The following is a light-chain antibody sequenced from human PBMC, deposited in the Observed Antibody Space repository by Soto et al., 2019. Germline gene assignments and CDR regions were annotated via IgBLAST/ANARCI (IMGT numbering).Light chain of an antibody. CDR2: GNS. J-gene: IGLJ1*01. CDR1: SSNIGAGYD. CDR3: QSYDSSLEV. Sequence: QSALTQPPSVSGAPGQRVTISCTGSSSNIGAGYDVHWYQQLPGTAPKLLIYGNSNRPSGVPDRFSGSKSGTSASLAITGLQAEDEADYYCQSYDSSLEVFGTGTKVT. V-gene: IGLV1-40*01.